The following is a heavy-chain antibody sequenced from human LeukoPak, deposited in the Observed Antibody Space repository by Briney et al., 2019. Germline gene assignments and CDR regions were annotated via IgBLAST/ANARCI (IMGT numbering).Heavy chain of an antibody. CDR1: GFTVSSNY. D-gene: IGHD6-13*01. J-gene: IGHJ4*02. V-gene: IGHV3-53*01. CDR3: ALGSSWYYFDY. Sequence: PGGSLRLSCAASGFTVSSNYMSWVRQAPGKGLEWVSVIYSGGSTYYADSVKGRITISRDNSKNTLYLQMNSLRAEDTAVYYCALGSSWYYFDYWGQGTLVTVSS. CDR2: IYSGGST.